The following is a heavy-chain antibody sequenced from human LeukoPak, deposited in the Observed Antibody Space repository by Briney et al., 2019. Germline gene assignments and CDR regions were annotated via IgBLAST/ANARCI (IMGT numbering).Heavy chain of an antibody. D-gene: IGHD1-1*01. CDR1: GYTFTGYY. Sequence: ASAKVSCKASGYTFTGYYMHWVRQAPGQGLEWMGWINPNSGGTNYAQKFQGRVTMTRDTSVSTAYMELSRLRSDDTAVYYCARGPLKTGTRRINWFDPWGQGTLVTVSS. J-gene: IGHJ5*02. CDR3: ARGPLKTGTRRINWFDP. V-gene: IGHV1-2*02. CDR2: INPNSGGT.